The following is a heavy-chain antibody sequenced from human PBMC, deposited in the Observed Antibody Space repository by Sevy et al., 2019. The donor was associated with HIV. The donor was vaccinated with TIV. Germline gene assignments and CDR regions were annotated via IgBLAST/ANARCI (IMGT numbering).Heavy chain of an antibody. CDR3: VRGLQTHCDRTACPLDH. D-gene: IGHD2-21*01. J-gene: IGHJ5*02. Sequence: GGSLRLSCAGYGFSFSGSDMHWVRQPTGKGLEWISSIGTLGDTFYADSVKGRFTISRDNAKSSLYLEMSSLRAGDTALYYCVRGLQTHCDRTACPLDHWRQGTLVTVSS. CDR2: IGTLGDT. CDR1: GFSFSGSD. V-gene: IGHV3-13*01.